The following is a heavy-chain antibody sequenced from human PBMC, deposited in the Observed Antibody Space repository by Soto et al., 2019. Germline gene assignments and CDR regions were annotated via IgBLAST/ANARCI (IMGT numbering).Heavy chain of an antibody. V-gene: IGHV1-69*13. D-gene: IGHD1-7*01. Sequence: ASVKVSCKASGGTFSSYAISWVRQAPGQGLEWMGGIIPIFGTANYAQKFQGRVTITADESTSTAYMELSSLRSEDTAVYYCAREGLSSNYGGRFDYWGQGTLVTVSS. CDR2: IIPIFGTA. J-gene: IGHJ4*02. CDR3: AREGLSSNYGGRFDY. CDR1: GGTFSSYA.